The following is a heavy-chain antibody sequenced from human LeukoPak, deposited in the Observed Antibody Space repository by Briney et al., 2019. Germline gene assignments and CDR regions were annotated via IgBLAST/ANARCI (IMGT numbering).Heavy chain of an antibody. D-gene: IGHD6-13*01. CDR1: GGSISSGGYY. CDR3: ATQRWYGRYYFDY. J-gene: IGHJ4*02. CDR2: IYYSGST. Sequence: PSQTLSLTCAVSGGSISSGGYYWSWIRQHPGKGLEWIGYIYYSGSTYYNPSLKSRVTISVDTSKNQFSLKLSSVTAADTAVYYCATQRWYGRYYFDYWGQGTLVTVSS. V-gene: IGHV4-31*11.